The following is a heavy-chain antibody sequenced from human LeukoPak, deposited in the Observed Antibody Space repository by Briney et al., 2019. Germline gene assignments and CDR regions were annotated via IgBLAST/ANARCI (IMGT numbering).Heavy chain of an antibody. J-gene: IGHJ5*02. CDR3: AKGSGYSMRSNWFDP. CDR2: INEDGSIT. Sequence: PGGSLRLSCAVSGFTFRTYWMHWVRQVPGEGLVWVSRINEDGSITNYADSVKGRFSISRDNAKNTLYLQMNSLRAEDTALYYCAKGSGYSMRSNWFDPWGQGTLVTVSS. D-gene: IGHD6-13*01. CDR1: GFTFRTYW. V-gene: IGHV3-74*01.